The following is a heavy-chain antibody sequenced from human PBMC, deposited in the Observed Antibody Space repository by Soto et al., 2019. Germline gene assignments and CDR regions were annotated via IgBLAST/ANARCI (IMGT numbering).Heavy chain of an antibody. Sequence: SETLSLTCTVSGGSVSSGSHYWSWIRQPPGKGLEWIGQIYYSGSTNYNPSLKSRVTISVDTSKNQFSLELSSVTAADTAVYYCARDFCGGDCSDDYYYYAMDVWGQGTTVTV. CDR3: ARDFCGGDCSDDYYYYAMDV. CDR2: IYYSGST. J-gene: IGHJ6*02. D-gene: IGHD2-21*02. CDR1: GGSVSSGSHY. V-gene: IGHV4-61*01.